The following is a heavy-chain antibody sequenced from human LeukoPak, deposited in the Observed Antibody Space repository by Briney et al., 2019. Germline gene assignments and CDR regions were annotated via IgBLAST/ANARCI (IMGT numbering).Heavy chain of an antibody. D-gene: IGHD3-3*01. CDR1: GGSISSSSYY. CDR2: IYYSGST. Sequence: PSETLSLTYTVSGGSISSSSYYWGWIRQPPGKGLEWIGSIYYSGSTYYNPSLKSRVTISVDTSKNQFSLKLSSVTAADTAVYYCARWDPGHYDSWSGYLYYFDYWGQGTLVTVSS. J-gene: IGHJ4*02. V-gene: IGHV4-39*01. CDR3: ARWDPGHYDSWSGYLYYFDY.